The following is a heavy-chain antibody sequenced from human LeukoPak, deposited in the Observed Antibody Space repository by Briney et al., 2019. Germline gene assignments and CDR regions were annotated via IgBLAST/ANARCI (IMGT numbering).Heavy chain of an antibody. CDR1: GGTFSSYA. CDR3: ASVLGYCSSTSCYNWFDP. J-gene: IGHJ5*02. V-gene: IGHV1-69*13. CDR2: IIPIFGTA. Sequence: SVKVSCKASGGTFSSYAISWVRQAPGQGLEWMGGIIPIFGTANYAQKFQGRVTITADESTSTAYMELSSLRYEDTAVYYCASVLGYCSSTSCYNWFDPWGQGTLVTVSS. D-gene: IGHD2-2*01.